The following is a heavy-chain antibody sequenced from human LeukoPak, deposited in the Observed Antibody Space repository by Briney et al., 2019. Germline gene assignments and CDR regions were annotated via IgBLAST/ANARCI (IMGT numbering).Heavy chain of an antibody. CDR2: ISGSGGST. D-gene: IGHD6-13*01. V-gene: IGHV3-23*01. Sequence: PGGSLRLSCAASGFTFSSYAMSRVRQAPGKGLEWVSAISGSGGSTYYADSVKGRFTISRDISKNTRYLQMNSLRAEDTAVYYCAKAPPSSYYYYYGMDVWGQGTTVTVSS. J-gene: IGHJ6*02. CDR3: AKAPPSSYYYYYGMDV. CDR1: GFTFSSYA.